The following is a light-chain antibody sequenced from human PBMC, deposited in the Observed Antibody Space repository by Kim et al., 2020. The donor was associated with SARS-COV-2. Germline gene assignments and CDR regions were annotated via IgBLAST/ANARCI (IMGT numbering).Light chain of an antibody. CDR2: GKN. Sequence: SSELTQDPVVSVALGQTVRITCQGDSLRSYYASWYQQKPGQAPVRVIYGKNNRPSGIPDRFSGSSSGNTASLTITGAQAEDEADYYCNSWDSSGNHRVFGGGTQLTVL. CDR3: NSWDSSGNHRV. J-gene: IGLJ3*02. CDR1: SLRSYY. V-gene: IGLV3-19*02.